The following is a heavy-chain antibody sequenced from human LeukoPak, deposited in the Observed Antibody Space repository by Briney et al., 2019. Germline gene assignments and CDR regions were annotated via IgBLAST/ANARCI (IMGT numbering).Heavy chain of an antibody. CDR1: GASISGSDYN. CDR2: IFYSGTI. Sequence: PSETLSLTCNVSGASISGSDYNWSWLREPPGKGLEWIASIFYSGTIYNNPSLKSRTLISVDTSKNQFSLRLTSVTAADTAVYFCATLDNSFDHWGQGTLVTVSS. J-gene: IGHJ5*02. CDR3: ATLDNSFDH. V-gene: IGHV4-30-4*01.